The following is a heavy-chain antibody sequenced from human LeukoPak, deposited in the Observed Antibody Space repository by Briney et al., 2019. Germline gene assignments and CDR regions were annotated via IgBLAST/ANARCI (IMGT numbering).Heavy chain of an antibody. CDR2: IYYSGST. CDR3: ARAYRSGYPPAANWFDP. CDR1: GFTFSSYW. J-gene: IGHJ5*02. D-gene: IGHD3-22*01. V-gene: IGHV4-39*07. Sequence: GSLRLSCAASGFTFSSYWMHWVRQAPGKGLEWIGSIYYSGSTYYNPSLKSRVTISVDTSKNQFSLKLSSVTAADTAVYYCARAYRSGYPPAANWFDPWGQGTLVTVSS.